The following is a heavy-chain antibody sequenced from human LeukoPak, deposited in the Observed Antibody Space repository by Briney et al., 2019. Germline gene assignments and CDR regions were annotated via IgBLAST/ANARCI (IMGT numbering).Heavy chain of an antibody. Sequence: SGGSLRLSCAASGFTFSSYPMNWVRQAPGKGLEWVSSISSSSSYIYYADSVKGRFTISRDNAKKSLYLQMNSLRAEDTAVYYCASVEATVTHYFDYWGQGTLVTVSS. CDR3: ASVEATVTHYFDY. V-gene: IGHV3-21*01. CDR1: GFTFSSYP. D-gene: IGHD4-17*01. CDR2: ISSSSSYI. J-gene: IGHJ4*02.